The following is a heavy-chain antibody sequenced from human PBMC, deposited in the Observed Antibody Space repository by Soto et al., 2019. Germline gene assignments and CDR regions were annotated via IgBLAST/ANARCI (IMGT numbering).Heavy chain of an antibody. D-gene: IGHD2-15*01. CDR1: GFTFTNAW. J-gene: IGHJ4*02. V-gene: IGHV3-15*07. Sequence: EVQLVESGGGLVKPGGSLRLSCAASGFTFTNAWMNWVRQAPGKGLEWVGHIKSKTDGGTTDYAAPVKGRFTISRDDSKNTLYLQMTSLKTEDTAVYYCTTVGFPLLLIGYWGQGTLVTVSS. CDR2: IKSKTDGGTT. CDR3: TTVGFPLLLIGY.